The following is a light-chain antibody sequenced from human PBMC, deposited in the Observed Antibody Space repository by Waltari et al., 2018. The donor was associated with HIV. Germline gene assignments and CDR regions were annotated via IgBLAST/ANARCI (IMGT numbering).Light chain of an antibody. CDR2: QIN. J-gene: IGLJ2*01. Sequence: QSALTQPASVSGSPGQAVNISCTGPSSDVGGSKYAPWYQQHPGKVPKFLIFQINNRASGVSSRFSGSKAGNTATLTISGLQAEDEADYYCSSFTSDATVLFGGGTKLTV. V-gene: IGLV2-14*03. CDR3: SSFTSDATVL. CDR1: SSDVGGSKY.